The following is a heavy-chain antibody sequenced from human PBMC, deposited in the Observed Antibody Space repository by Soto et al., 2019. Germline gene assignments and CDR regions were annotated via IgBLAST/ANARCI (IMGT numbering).Heavy chain of an antibody. V-gene: IGHV3-23*01. Sequence: PGGSLRLSCAASGFTFSSYTMSWVRQAPGKGLEWVSAISGSGGSTYYADSVKGRFTISRDNSKNTLYLQMNSLRAEDTAVYYCAKVYLGGDTAMANDYWGQGTLVTVSS. D-gene: IGHD5-18*01. J-gene: IGHJ4*02. CDR3: AKVYLGGDTAMANDY. CDR1: GFTFSSYT. CDR2: ISGSGGST.